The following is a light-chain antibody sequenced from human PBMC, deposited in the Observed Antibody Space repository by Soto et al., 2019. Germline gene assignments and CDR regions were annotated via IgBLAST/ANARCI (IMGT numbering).Light chain of an antibody. CDR3: SSYTGSGRVI. CDR1: SSDIGSYNY. Sequence: QSALTQPASVSGSPGQSITISCTGSSSDIGSYNYVSWYQQHPGQVPKVVIYDVTKRPSGVSDRFSGSKSGNTASLTISGLQAEDEALYYCSSYTGSGRVIFGGGTKLTVL. J-gene: IGLJ2*01. V-gene: IGLV2-14*01. CDR2: DVT.